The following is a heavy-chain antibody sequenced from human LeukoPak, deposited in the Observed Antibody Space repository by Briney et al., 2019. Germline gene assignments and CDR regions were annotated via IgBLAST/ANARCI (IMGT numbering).Heavy chain of an antibody. V-gene: IGHV4-4*07. D-gene: IGHD3-22*01. J-gene: IGHJ4*02. Sequence: PSETLSLTCTVSGASISTFSWNWIRQPAGKGLEWIGRIYASGTTNYNPSLKSRVTMSVDTSENQFSLKMTSVTAADTAIYYCARDYYDTSGHYPFDYWGQGTPVTVSS. CDR1: GASISTFS. CDR2: IYASGTT. CDR3: ARDYYDTSGHYPFDY.